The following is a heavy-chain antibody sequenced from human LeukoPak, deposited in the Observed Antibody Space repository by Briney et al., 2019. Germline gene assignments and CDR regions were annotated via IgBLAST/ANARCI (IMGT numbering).Heavy chain of an antibody. V-gene: IGHV3-30*02. D-gene: IGHD6-6*01. CDR1: GFTFSSYG. CDR3: ARASKIAARPYYFDY. CDR2: IRYDGSNK. Sequence: GSLRLSCAASGFTFSSYGMHWVRQAPGKGLEWVAFIRYDGSNKYYADSVKGRFTISRDNSKNTLYLQMNSLRAEDTTVYYCARASKIAARPYYFDYWGQGTLVTVSS. J-gene: IGHJ4*02.